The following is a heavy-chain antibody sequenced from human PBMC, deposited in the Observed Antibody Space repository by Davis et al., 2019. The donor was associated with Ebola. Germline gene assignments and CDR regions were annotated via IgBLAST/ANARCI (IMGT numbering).Heavy chain of an antibody. J-gene: IGHJ3*02. CDR3: ASGVVAFDI. CDR2: IYYSGST. CDR1: AGSISTYY. D-gene: IGHD3-3*01. Sequence: SETLSLTCTVSAGSISTYYWGWIRQPPGKGLEWIGSIYYSGSTYYNPSLKSRVTISVDTSKNQFSLKLSSVTAADTAVYYCASGVVAFDIWGQGTMVTVSS. V-gene: IGHV4-39*01.